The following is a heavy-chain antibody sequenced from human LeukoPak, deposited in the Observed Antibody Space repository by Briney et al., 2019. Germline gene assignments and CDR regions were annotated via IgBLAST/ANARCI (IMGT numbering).Heavy chain of an antibody. V-gene: IGHV3-15*01. Sequence: GGSPRLSCAASGFTFSNAWMSWVRQAPGKGLEWVGRIKSKTDGETTDYAAPVKGRFTISRDDSKNTLYLQMNSLKTEDTAVYYCTTDYGGQFDYWGQGTLVTVSS. D-gene: IGHD4-23*01. CDR3: TTDYGGQFDY. CDR2: IKSKTDGETT. CDR1: GFTFSNAW. J-gene: IGHJ4*02.